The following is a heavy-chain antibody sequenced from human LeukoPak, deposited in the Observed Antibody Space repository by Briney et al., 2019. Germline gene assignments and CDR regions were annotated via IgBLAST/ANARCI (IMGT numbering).Heavy chain of an antibody. CDR2: INPNSGGT. J-gene: IGHJ6*02. D-gene: IGHD4-11*01. CDR1: GYTFTSYG. CDR3: ARDSAMTTVTTNYYYGMDV. Sequence: GASVKVSCKASGYTFTSYGISWVRQAPGQGLEWMGWINPNSGGTNYAQKFQGRVTMTRDTSISTAYMELSRLRSDDTAVYYCARDSAMTTVTTNYYYGMDVWGQGTTVTVSS. V-gene: IGHV1-2*02.